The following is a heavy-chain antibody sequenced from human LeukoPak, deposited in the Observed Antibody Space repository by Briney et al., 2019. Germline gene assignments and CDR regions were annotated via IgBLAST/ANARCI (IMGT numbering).Heavy chain of an antibody. CDR1: GYSFTSYW. V-gene: IGHV5-10-1*01. CDR2: IDPSDSYT. Sequence: HGESLRISCKGSGYSFTSYWISWVRQMPGKGLEWMGRIDPSDSYTNYSPSFQGHVTISADKSISTAYLQWSSLKASDTAVYYCARSEQWLVLTFDIWGQETMVTVSS. D-gene: IGHD6-19*01. J-gene: IGHJ3*02. CDR3: ARSEQWLVLTFDI.